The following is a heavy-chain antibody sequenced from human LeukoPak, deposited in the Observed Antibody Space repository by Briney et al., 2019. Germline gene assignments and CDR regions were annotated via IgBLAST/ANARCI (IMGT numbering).Heavy chain of an antibody. CDR3: ARDSGYYDSSGYSYYMDV. V-gene: IGHV1-18*01. J-gene: IGHJ6*03. D-gene: IGHD3-22*01. CDR1: GYTFTSYG. Sequence: ASVKVSCKASGYTFTSYGISWVRQAPGQGLEWMGWISAYNGNTNYAQKFQGRVTMTTDTSTSTAYMELRSLRSDVTAVYYCARDSGYYDSSGYSYYMDVWGKGTTVTISS. CDR2: ISAYNGNT.